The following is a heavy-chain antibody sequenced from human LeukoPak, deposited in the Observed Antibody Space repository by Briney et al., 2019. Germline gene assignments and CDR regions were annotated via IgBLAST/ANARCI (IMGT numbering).Heavy chain of an antibody. CDR1: GCSISSGYY. V-gene: IGHV4-38-2*01. Sequence: PETLSLTCAGSGCSISSGYYWGWDRQPPGKGLEWIVSIYHSGSSYYNPCLKSRVTISVETSKNQFSLKLSSVTATDTDVYYCASRIAVTRADAFDIWGQGKMVTVSS. CDR2: IYHSGSS. J-gene: IGHJ3*02. CDR3: ASRIAVTRADAFDI. D-gene: IGHD6-19*01.